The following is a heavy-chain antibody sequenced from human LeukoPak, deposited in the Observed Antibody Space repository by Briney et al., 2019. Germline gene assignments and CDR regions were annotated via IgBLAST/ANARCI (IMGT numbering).Heavy chain of an antibody. Sequence: GGSLRLSCAASGFTFSSYAMSWVRQAPGKGLEWVSAISGSGGSTYYADSVKGRFTISRDNSKNTLYLQMNSLRAEDTAVYYCAKDRRRITIFGVVSQDAFDIWGQGTMVTVSS. CDR3: AKDRRRITIFGVVSQDAFDI. V-gene: IGHV3-23*01. J-gene: IGHJ3*02. D-gene: IGHD3-3*01. CDR1: GFTFSSYA. CDR2: ISGSGGST.